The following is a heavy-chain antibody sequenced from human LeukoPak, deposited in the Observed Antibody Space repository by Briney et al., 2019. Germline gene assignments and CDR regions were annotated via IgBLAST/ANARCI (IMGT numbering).Heavy chain of an antibody. V-gene: IGHV1-18*01. D-gene: IGHD3-22*01. CDR3: ARGLRDSSGREYFRD. CDR2: ISAYNGNT. J-gene: IGHJ1*01. Sequence: ASVKVSCKASGYTFTSYGISWVRQAPGQGLEWMGWISAYNGNTNYAQKLQGRATMTRNTSISTAYMELSSLRSEDTAVYYCARGLRDSSGREYFRDWGQGTLVTVSS. CDR1: GYTFTSYG.